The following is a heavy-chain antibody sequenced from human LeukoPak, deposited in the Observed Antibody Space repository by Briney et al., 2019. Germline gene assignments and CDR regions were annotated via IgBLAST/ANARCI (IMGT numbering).Heavy chain of an antibody. CDR2: IYYSGST. CDR3: ARGQLDDPFDI. Sequence: SETLSLTCTVSGGSISSGDYYRSWIRQPPGKGLEWIGYIYYSGSTYYNPSLKSRVTISVDTSKNQFSLKLSSVTAADTAVYYCARGQLDDPFDIWGQGTMVTVSS. CDR1: GGSISSGDYY. J-gene: IGHJ3*02. V-gene: IGHV4-30-4*08. D-gene: IGHD6-6*01.